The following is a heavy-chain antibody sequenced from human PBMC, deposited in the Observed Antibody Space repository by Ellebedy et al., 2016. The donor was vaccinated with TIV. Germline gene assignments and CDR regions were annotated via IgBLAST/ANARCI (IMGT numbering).Heavy chain of an antibody. CDR2: IVAHNGNR. D-gene: IGHD2-15*01. J-gene: IGHJ6*02. V-gene: IGHV1-18*04. CDR3: ASFVVVVAATPLYGMDV. CDR1: GYALASDS. Sequence: ASVKVSCKASGYALASDSISWVRQAPGQGLEWMGGIVAHNGNRYYKQSLQDRVTMTTDTSTNTAYMELRSLTSDDTAVYYCASFVVVVAATPLYGMDVWGQGTTVTVSS.